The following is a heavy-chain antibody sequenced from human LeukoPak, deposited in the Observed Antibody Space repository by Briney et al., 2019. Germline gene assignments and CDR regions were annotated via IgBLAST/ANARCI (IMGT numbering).Heavy chain of an antibody. CDR2: ISYDGSNK. J-gene: IGHJ4*02. Sequence: GGSLRLSCAASGFTFSSYAMHWVRQAPGKGLEWVAVISYDGSNKYYADSVKGRFTISRDNSKNTLYLQMNSLRAEDTAVYYCAKDLGYCSSTSCYYLYFDYWGQGTLVTVSS. D-gene: IGHD2-2*01. CDR1: GFTFSSYA. CDR3: AKDLGYCSSTSCYYLYFDY. V-gene: IGHV3-30-3*01.